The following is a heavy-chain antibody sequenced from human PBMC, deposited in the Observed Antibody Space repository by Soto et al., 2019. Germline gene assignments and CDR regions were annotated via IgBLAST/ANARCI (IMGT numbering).Heavy chain of an antibody. D-gene: IGHD3-22*01. CDR1: GGSISSGDYY. CDR3: ARYYYDSSGSDYYGMDV. Sequence: PSETLSLTCTVSGGSISSGDYYWSWIRQPPGKGLEWIGYIYYSGSTYYNPSLKGRVTISVDTSKNQFSLKLSSVTAADTAVYYCARYYYDSSGSDYYGMDVWGQGTTVTVSS. V-gene: IGHV4-30-4*01. CDR2: IYYSGST. J-gene: IGHJ6*02.